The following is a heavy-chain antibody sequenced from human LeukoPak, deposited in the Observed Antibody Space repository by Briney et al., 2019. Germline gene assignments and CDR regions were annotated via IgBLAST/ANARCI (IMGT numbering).Heavy chain of an antibody. Sequence: PGGSLRLSCAASGFTFSNAWMSWVRQTPGKGLEWFGRIKSKTDGGTTDYVAPVKGRFTISRDDSKNTLYLQMNSLKSEDTAVYYCTTDYGSGSYRYFNYWGQGTLVTVSS. J-gene: IGHJ4*02. CDR2: IKSKTDGGTT. CDR1: GFTFSNAW. CDR3: TTDYGSGSYRYFNY. D-gene: IGHD3-10*01. V-gene: IGHV3-15*01.